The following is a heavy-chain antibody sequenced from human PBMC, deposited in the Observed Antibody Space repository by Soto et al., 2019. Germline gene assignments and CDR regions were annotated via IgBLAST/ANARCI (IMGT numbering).Heavy chain of an antibody. CDR1: VFTFSRYA. V-gene: IGHV3-23*01. D-gene: IGHD3-10*01. Sequence: PGGSLRLSGAASVFTFSRYAMSWVRQAPGKGLEWVSTVTGGGHTTYNADSVNGRFTISRDNSKNTLYLQMNNLRAEDTAIYYCASSSGDLDVYGMDIWGPGTTVTVSS. J-gene: IGHJ6*02. CDR3: ASSSGDLDVYGMDI. CDR2: VTGGGHTT.